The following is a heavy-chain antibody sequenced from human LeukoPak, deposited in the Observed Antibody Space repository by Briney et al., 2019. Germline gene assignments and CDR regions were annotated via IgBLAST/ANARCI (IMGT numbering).Heavy chain of an antibody. J-gene: IGHJ4*02. CDR3: ARHHGGARGVIDY. D-gene: IGHD3-10*01. CDR2: IYYSGST. Sequence: SETLSLTCTVSGGSISSSSYYWGWIRQPPGKGLEWIGSIYYSGSTYYNPSLKGRVTISVDTSKNQFSLKLSSVTAADTAVYYCARHHGGARGVIDYWGQGTLVTVSS. CDR1: GGSISSSSYY. V-gene: IGHV4-39*01.